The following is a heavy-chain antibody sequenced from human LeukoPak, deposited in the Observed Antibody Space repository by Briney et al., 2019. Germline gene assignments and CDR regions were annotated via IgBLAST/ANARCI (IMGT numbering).Heavy chain of an antibody. D-gene: IGHD6-6*01. V-gene: IGHV1-69*13. CDR1: GGTFSSYA. CDR2: IIPIFGTA. CDR3: ARARSSVTEYSSSSRGWFDP. Sequence: SVKVSCKASGGTFSSYAIGWVRQAPGQGLEWMGGIIPIFGTANYAQKFQGRVTITADESTSTAYMELSSLRSEDTAVYYCARARSSVTEYSSSSRGWFDPWGQGTLVTVSS. J-gene: IGHJ5*02.